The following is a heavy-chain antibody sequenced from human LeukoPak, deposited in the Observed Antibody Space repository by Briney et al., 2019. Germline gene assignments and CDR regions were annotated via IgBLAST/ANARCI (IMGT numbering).Heavy chain of an antibody. CDR2: ICHSGGDI. Sequence: HPGGSLRLSCAASGFTFSSYAMAWVRQPPGRGLEWVTVICHSGGDIHYADSVKGRSTISRDNSANTVSLQMNSLRAEDTAVYYCAKYCGGDCFRNFDSWGQGTLVTVSS. V-gene: IGHV3-23*01. CDR3: AKYCGGDCFRNFDS. J-gene: IGHJ4*02. D-gene: IGHD2-21*02. CDR1: GFTFSSYA.